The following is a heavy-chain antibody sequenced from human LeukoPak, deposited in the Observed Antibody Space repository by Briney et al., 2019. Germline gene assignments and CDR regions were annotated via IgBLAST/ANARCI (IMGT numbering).Heavy chain of an antibody. J-gene: IGHJ4*02. Sequence: ASVTVSCKASGYTFTSYGNSWVRQAPGQGLEWVXXXSAYNGSTNYAQKLQGRVTMTTDTYTSTAYMELRSLRSDDTAVYYCARDESDVDTAETGIDYWGQGTLVTVSS. CDR2: XSAYNGST. V-gene: IGHV1-18*04. D-gene: IGHD5-18*01. CDR1: GYTFTSYG. CDR3: ARDESDVDTAETGIDY.